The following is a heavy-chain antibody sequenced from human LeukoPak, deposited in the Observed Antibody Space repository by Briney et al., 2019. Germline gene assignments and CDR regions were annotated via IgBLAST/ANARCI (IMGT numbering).Heavy chain of an antibody. V-gene: IGHV1-8*01. Sequence: ASVKVSCKASGYTFTNDDINWVRQATGQGLERMRCMNPNSGNTGYAQKFQGRVTMTRNTSINTAYMELSSLRSEDTAVYYCARAAVATRRGSWFDPWGQGTLVTVSS. J-gene: IGHJ5*02. CDR2: MNPNSGNT. CDR1: GYTFTNDD. CDR3: ARAAVATRRGSWFDP. D-gene: IGHD5-12*01.